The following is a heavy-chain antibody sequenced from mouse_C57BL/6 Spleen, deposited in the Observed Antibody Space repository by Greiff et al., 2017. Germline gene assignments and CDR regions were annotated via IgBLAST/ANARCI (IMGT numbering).Heavy chain of an antibody. J-gene: IGHJ4*01. D-gene: IGHD1-1*01. CDR2: IYPGNDDT. V-gene: IGHV1-12*01. CDR1: GYTFTSYN. CDR3: ARGYYYGSSYNAMDY. Sequence: QVQLKQSGAELVRPGASVKMSCKASGYTFTSYNMHWVKQTPRQGLEWIGAIYPGNDDTSYNQKFKGKATLTVDKSSSTAYMQLSSLTSEDSAVYFCARGYYYGSSYNAMDYWGQGTSVTVSS.